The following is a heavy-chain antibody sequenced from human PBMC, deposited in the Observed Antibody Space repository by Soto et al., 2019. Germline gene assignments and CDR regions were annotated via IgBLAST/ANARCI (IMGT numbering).Heavy chain of an antibody. CDR2: VYYSGST. CDR1: GGSISGRSYY. Sequence: QLQLQESGPGLVKPSETLSLICTVSGGSISGRSYYWGWIRQPPGKGLEWIGNVYYSGSTYYNPSLKPRVTFSVDPSKNQFSLKLSSVTAADTAVYYCARYYASRGTYYFDDWGQGTLVTVSS. D-gene: IGHD3-22*01. CDR3: ARYYASRGTYYFDD. J-gene: IGHJ4*02. V-gene: IGHV4-39*01.